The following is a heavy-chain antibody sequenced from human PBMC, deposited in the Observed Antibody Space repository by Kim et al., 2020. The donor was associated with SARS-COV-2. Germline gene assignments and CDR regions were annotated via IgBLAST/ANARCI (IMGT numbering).Heavy chain of an antibody. J-gene: IGHJ4*02. Sequence: SNPSLKSRGTISVDPSKNQFSLKLSSVTAADTAVYYCARTGSGSYYTIDYWGQGTLVTVSS. D-gene: IGHD3-10*01. V-gene: IGHV4-39*07. CDR3: ARTGSGSYYTIDY.